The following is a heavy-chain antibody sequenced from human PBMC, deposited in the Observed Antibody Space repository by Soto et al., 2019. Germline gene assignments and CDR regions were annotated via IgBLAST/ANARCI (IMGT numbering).Heavy chain of an antibody. V-gene: IGHV3-23*01. CDR1: GFTFSSYA. CDR2: ISGSGGST. Sequence: GGSLRLSCAASGFTFSSYAMSWVRQAPGKGLEWVSAISGSGGSTYYADSVKGRFTISRDNSKNTLYLQMNSLRAEDTAVYYCAKKGGSGSYPGGYAFDIWGQGTMVTVSS. J-gene: IGHJ3*02. D-gene: IGHD3-10*01. CDR3: AKKGGSGSYPGGYAFDI.